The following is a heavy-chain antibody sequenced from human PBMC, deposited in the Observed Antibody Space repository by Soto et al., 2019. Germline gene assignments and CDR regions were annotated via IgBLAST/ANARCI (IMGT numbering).Heavy chain of an antibody. Sequence: SVKVSCKASGGTFSSYAISWVLQAPGQGLEWMGGIIPISDTTNYAQKFQGRVTITADESTSTAYMELSSLRSEDTAVYYCARSQGSSTSLEIYYYYYYGMDVWGQGTTVTVSS. D-gene: IGHD2-2*01. CDR3: ARSQGSSTSLEIYYYYYYGMDV. CDR2: IIPISDTT. J-gene: IGHJ6*02. V-gene: IGHV1-69*13. CDR1: GGTFSSYA.